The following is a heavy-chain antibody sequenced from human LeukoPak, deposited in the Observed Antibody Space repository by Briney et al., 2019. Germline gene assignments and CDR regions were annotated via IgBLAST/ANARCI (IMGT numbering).Heavy chain of an antibody. CDR1: GFTFSSYS. Sequence: GGSLSLSCAASGFTFSSYSMNWVRQAPGKGLEWVSSISSSSSYIYYADSVKGRFTISRDNAKNSPYLQMNSLRAEDTAVYYCARSSVVPAAMAGDYWGQGTLVTVSS. V-gene: IGHV3-21*01. D-gene: IGHD2-2*01. CDR3: ARSSVVPAAMAGDY. CDR2: ISSSSSYI. J-gene: IGHJ4*02.